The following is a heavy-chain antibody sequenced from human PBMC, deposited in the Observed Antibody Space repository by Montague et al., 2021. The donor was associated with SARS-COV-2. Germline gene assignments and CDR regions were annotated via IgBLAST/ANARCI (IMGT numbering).Heavy chain of an antibody. CDR2: IYTSGST. J-gene: IGHJ4*02. D-gene: IGHD3-22*01. V-gene: IGHV4-61*02. Sequence: TLSLTCTVSGGSISSGSYYWSWIRQPAGKGLEWIGRIYTSGSTNYNPSLKSRVTISLDTSKNQFSLKLSSATAADTAVYYCARGRLYYDSSGYYFDYWGQGTLVTVSS. CDR1: GGSISSGSYY. CDR3: ARGRLYYDSSGYYFDY.